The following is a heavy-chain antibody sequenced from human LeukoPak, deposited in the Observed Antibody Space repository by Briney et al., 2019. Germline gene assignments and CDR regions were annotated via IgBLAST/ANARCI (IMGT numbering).Heavy chain of an antibody. D-gene: IGHD5-24*01. Sequence: GGSLRLSCAASGFTFSSYAMSWVRQAPGKGLEWVAVISYDGNNKYYADSVKGRFTISRDNSKKTLYLQMNSLRAEDTAVYYCARARDGYNSCFDYWGQGTLVTVSS. V-gene: IGHV3-30*04. J-gene: IGHJ4*02. CDR3: ARARDGYNSCFDY. CDR1: GFTFSSYA. CDR2: ISYDGNNK.